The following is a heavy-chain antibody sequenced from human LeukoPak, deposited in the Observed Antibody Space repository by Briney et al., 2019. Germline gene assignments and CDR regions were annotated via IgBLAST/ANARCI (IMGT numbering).Heavy chain of an antibody. CDR2: ISYDGSNK. CDR1: GFTFSSYS. D-gene: IGHD7-27*01. J-gene: IGHJ4*02. Sequence: GGSLRLSCAASGFTFSSYSMHWVRQAPGKGLEWVAVISYDGSNKYYADSVKSRFTISRDNSKNTLYLQMNSLRAEDTAVYYCAKVHISSAGDPLFDYWGQGTLVTVSS. V-gene: IGHV3-30*18. CDR3: AKVHISSAGDPLFDY.